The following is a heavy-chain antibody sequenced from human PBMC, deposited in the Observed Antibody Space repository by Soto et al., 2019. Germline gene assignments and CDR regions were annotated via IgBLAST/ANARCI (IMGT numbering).Heavy chain of an antibody. D-gene: IGHD6-6*01. V-gene: IGHV4-31*03. Sequence: LSLTCTVSGGSISSGGYYWSWIRQHPGKGLEWIGYIYYRGSTYYNPSLKSRVTISVDTSKNQFSLKLSSVTAADTAVYYCAGSSIAARSYFDYWGQGTLVTVSS. CDR3: AGSSIAARSYFDY. CDR2: IYYRGST. CDR1: GGSISSGGYY. J-gene: IGHJ4*02.